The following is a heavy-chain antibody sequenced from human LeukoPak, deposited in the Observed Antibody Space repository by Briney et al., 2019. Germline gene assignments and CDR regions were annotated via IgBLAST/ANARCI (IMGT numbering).Heavy chain of an antibody. CDR2: ISGSGGST. J-gene: IGHJ4*02. Sequence: GGSLRLSCAASAFTFRSYAMVWVRQAPGKGLEWVSTISGSGGSTYHSDSAKGRFTISRDNSNNTLYLQMNSLRAGDTAVYYCAKGAASRGYTYVANWGQGTLVTVTS. D-gene: IGHD5-18*01. V-gene: IGHV3-23*01. CDR3: AKGAASRGYTYVAN. CDR1: AFTFRSYA.